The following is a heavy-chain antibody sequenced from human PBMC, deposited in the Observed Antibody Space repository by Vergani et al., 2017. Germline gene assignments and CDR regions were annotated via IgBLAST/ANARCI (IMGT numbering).Heavy chain of an antibody. CDR2: IYYSGST. J-gene: IGHJ6*03. CDR3: ARENGYGATLPYYYYYMDV. Sequence: QVQLQESGPGLVKPSQTLSLTCTVSGVSISSGGYSWSWIRQHPGKGLEWIGYIYYSGSTSYDPSLKSRVTISVDTSKNQFSLKLTSVTAADTAVYYCARENGYGATLPYYYYYMDVWGKGTTVTVSS. V-gene: IGHV4-31*03. CDR1: GVSISSGGYS. D-gene: IGHD4/OR15-4a*01.